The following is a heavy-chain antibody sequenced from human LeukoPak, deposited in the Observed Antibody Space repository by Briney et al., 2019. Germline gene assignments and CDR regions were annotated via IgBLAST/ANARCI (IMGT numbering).Heavy chain of an antibody. CDR2: IYTSGSS. CDR3: AKGGAKQFLVNWYFDL. V-gene: IGHV4-61*02. D-gene: IGHD6-19*01. CDR1: GGSISSGNYY. Sequence: PSETLSLTCTVSGGSISSGNYYWTWIRQPAGKGLEWIGRIYTSGSSNYNPSLKSRVTISVDTSKNRFSLKLSSVTAADTAIYYCAKGGAKQFLVNWYFDLWGRGTLVTVSS. J-gene: IGHJ2*01.